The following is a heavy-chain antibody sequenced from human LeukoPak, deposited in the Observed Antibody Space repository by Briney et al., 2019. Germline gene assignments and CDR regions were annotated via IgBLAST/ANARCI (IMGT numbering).Heavy chain of an antibody. CDR3: ARRSLVRTVGYFYGMDV. D-gene: IGHD1-26*01. Sequence: PSETLSLTCAVYGESFSASYWTWIRQPPGKGLEWIGEVNHIGTTNYNPSLKSRVTISVDTSKNQFSLKLSSVIAADTAVYYCARRSLVRTVGYFYGMDVWGQGTTVTVSS. V-gene: IGHV4-34*01. J-gene: IGHJ6*02. CDR1: GESFSASY. CDR2: VNHIGTT.